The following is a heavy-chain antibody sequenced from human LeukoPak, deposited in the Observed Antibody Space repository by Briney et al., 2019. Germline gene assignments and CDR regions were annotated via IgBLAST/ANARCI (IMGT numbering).Heavy chain of an antibody. V-gene: IGHV3-48*03. J-gene: IGHJ6*02. CDR1: GFTLSSYE. CDR3: ARDYTNYYYYGMDV. CDR2: TSSSGSII. Sequence: GGSLRLSCAASGFTLSSYEMNWVRQAPGKGLEWVSYTSSSGSIIYYADSVKGRFTISRDNAKNSLYLQMNSLRAEDTAVYYCARDYTNYYYYGMDVWGQGTTVTVSS. D-gene: IGHD4-11*01.